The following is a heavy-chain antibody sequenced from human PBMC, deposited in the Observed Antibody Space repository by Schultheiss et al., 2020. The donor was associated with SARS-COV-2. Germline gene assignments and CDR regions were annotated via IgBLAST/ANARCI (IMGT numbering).Heavy chain of an antibody. Sequence: FGPTLVKPTQTLTLTCTFSGFSLSTSGMCVSWIRQPPGKALEWLARIDWDDDKYYSTSLKTRLTISKDTSKNQVVLTMTNMDPVDTATYYCAHRQVRQQLVRGYFQHWGQGTLVTVSS. CDR1: GFSLSTSGMC. J-gene: IGHJ1*01. CDR3: AHRQVRQQLVRGYFQH. CDR2: IDWDDDK. V-gene: IGHV2-70*12. D-gene: IGHD6-13*01.